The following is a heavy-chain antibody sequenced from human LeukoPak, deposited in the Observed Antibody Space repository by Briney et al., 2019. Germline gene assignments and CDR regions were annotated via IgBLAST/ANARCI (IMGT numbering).Heavy chain of an antibody. Sequence: GESLKISCKGSGYSFTSYWIGWVRPMPGKGLEWMGIIYPGDSDTRYSPSFQGQVTISADKSISTAYLQWSSLKASDTAMYYCARQDYYDSSGSYYYYGMDVWGQGTTVTVSS. V-gene: IGHV5-51*01. J-gene: IGHJ6*02. CDR3: ARQDYYDSSGSYYYYGMDV. CDR2: IYPGDSDT. D-gene: IGHD3-22*01. CDR1: GYSFTSYW.